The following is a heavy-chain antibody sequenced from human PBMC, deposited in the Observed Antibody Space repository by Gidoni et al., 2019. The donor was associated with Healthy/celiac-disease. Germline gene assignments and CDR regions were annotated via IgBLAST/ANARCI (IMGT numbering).Heavy chain of an antibody. J-gene: IGHJ3*02. CDR2: IKSDGSRT. Sequence: EVQLVESGGGLVQPGGSLRLSCVASGFTFSSYWMHWVRQAPGKGLVWVSRIKSDGSRTSYADSVKGRFTISRDYAKNTLYLQMSSLRAEDTAVYYCARGAVVTAIPMDAFDIWGQGTMVTVSS. CDR1: GFTFSSYW. V-gene: IGHV3-74*01. CDR3: ARGAVVTAIPMDAFDI. D-gene: IGHD2-21*02.